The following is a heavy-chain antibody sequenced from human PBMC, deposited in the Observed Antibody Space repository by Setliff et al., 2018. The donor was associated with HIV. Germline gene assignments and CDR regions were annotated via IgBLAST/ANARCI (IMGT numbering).Heavy chain of an antibody. V-gene: IGHV4-4*07. J-gene: IGHJ6*03. CDR3: ARGIGTRYNYYMDV. CDR1: GGSITSSY. D-gene: IGHD1-20*01. Sequence: PSETLSLTCTVSGGSITSSYWSWIRQPAGKGLESLGRIYTSGNMIYNPSLKSRVTMSADTSRNQLSLKLSSVTAADTAVYYCARGIGTRYNYYMDVWGIGTTVTVSS. CDR2: IYTSGNM.